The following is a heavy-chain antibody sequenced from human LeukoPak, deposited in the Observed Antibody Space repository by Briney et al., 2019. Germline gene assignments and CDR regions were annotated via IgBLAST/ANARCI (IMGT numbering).Heavy chain of an antibody. J-gene: IGHJ4*02. Sequence: GGSLRLSCAASGFTFSTYNMNWVRQAPGKGLEWVSYISSSGSTIYYADSVKGRFTISRDNAKNSLYLQMNSLRAEDTAVYYCASEGYYGSGSHYSFDYWGQGTLVTVSS. D-gene: IGHD3-10*01. CDR1: GFTFSTYN. CDR2: ISSSGSTI. V-gene: IGHV3-48*04. CDR3: ASEGYYGSGSHYSFDY.